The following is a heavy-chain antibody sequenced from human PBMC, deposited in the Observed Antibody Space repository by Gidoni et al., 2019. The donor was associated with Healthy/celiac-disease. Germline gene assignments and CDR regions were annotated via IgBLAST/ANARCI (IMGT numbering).Heavy chain of an antibody. J-gene: IGHJ4*02. V-gene: IGHV3-23*01. CDR3: AKDRGSFDWSSYDY. CDR1: RFTFSSYA. CDR2: ISGSGGST. Sequence: EVQLLESGGGLVQPGGSLRLSCAASRFTFSSYAMSWVRQAPGKGLEWVSAISGSGGSTYYADSVKGRFTISRDNSKNTLYLQMNSLRAEDTAVYYCAKDRGSFDWSSYDYWGQGTLVTVSS. D-gene: IGHD3-9*01.